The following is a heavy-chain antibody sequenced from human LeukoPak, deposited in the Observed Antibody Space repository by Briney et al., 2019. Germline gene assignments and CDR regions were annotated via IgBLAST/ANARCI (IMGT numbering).Heavy chain of an antibody. J-gene: IGHJ4*02. CDR1: GFTFSSYG. Sequence: GGSLRLSCAASGFTFSSYGMHWVRQAPGKGLEWVAVISYDGSNKYYADSVKGRFTISRDNSKNTLYLQMNSLRAEDTAVYYCARRRGDITFDYWGQGTLVTVSS. CDR2: ISYDGSNK. V-gene: IGHV3-30*03. CDR3: ARRRGDITFDY. D-gene: IGHD3-10*01.